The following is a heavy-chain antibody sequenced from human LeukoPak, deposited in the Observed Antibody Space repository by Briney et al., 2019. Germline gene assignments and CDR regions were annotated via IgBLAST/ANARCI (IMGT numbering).Heavy chain of an antibody. CDR3: ARVGANTRARSGYFDY. J-gene: IGHJ4*02. CDR1: GGSISSYY. Sequence: SETLSLTCTVSGGSISSYYWSWIRQPPGKGLERIGYIYYSGSTNYNPSLKSRVTISVDTSKNQFSLKLSSVTAADTAVYYCARVGANTRARSGYFDYWGQGTLVTVSS. D-gene: IGHD1-26*01. CDR2: IYYSGST. V-gene: IGHV4-59*01.